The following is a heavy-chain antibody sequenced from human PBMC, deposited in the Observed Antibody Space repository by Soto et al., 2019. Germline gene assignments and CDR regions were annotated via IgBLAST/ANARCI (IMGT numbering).Heavy chain of an antibody. CDR2: IYWDDDK. CDR3: ARADYGDIVFEY. V-gene: IGHV2-5*02. Sequence: QITLKESGPTLVKPTQTLTLTCTFSGFSFITTGVGVGWVRQSPGKALEWLALIYWDDDKRYSPSLKSRLTIPKDTSKNQVVLSMTNMDPVDTATYSCARADYGDIVFEYWGQGTLVTVSS. J-gene: IGHJ4*02. CDR1: GFSFITTGVG. D-gene: IGHD4-17*01.